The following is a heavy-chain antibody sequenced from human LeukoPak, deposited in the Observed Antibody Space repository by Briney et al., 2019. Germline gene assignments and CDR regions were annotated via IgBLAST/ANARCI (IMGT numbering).Heavy chain of an antibody. CDR2: IYYSGST. V-gene: IGHV4-59*08. J-gene: IGHJ4*02. D-gene: IGHD6-19*01. CDR3: ARLASSGWSHCDY. Sequence: SETLSLTCTVSGGSISGYYWSWIRQPPGKGPEWIGYIYYSGSTNYNPSLKSRVTISVDTSKNQFSLKMNSVTAADTAVYYCARLASSGWSHCDYWGQGALVTVSS. CDR1: GGSISGYY.